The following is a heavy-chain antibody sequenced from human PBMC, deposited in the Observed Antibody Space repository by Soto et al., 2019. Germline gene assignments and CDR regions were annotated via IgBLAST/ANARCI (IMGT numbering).Heavy chain of an antibody. CDR3: VRVGGAAAGYYYYYGMDV. V-gene: IGHV4-4*02. CDR2: IYHSGST. CDR1: GGSISSSNW. D-gene: IGHD6-13*01. J-gene: IGHJ6*02. Sequence: QVQLQESGPGLVKPSGTLSLTCAVSGGSISSSNWWSWVRQPPRKGLEWIGEIYHSGSTNYNPSLKSRVTISVDKSKKQFSLKLSSVTAADTAVYYCVRVGGAAAGYYYYYGMDVWGQGTTDTVSS.